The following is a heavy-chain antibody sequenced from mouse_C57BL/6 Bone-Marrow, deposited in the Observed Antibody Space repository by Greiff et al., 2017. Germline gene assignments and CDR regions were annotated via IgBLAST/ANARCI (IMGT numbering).Heavy chain of an antibody. D-gene: IGHD2-12*01. CDR3: TRGFTTEGPFAY. V-gene: IGHV1-15*01. CDR2: IDPETGGT. Sequence: QVQLQQSGAELVRPGASVTLSCKASGYTFTDYEMHWVKQTPVHGLEWIGAIDPETGGTAYNQKFKGKAILTADKSSSTAYMELRSLTSEDSAVXYCTRGFTTEGPFAYWGQGTLVTVSA. J-gene: IGHJ3*01. CDR1: GYTFTDYE.